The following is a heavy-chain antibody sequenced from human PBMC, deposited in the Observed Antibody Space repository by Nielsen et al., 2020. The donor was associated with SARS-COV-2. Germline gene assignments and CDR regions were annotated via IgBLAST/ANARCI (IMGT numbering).Heavy chain of an antibody. Sequence: GESLKISCAASGFTFSSYGMHWVRQAPGKGLEWVAVISYDGSNKYYADSVKGRFTISRDNSKNTLYLQMNSLRAEDTAVYYCARDRGLPADYYYGMDVWGQGTTVTVSS. D-gene: IGHD2-2*01. V-gene: IGHV3-30*03. J-gene: IGHJ6*02. CDR3: ARDRGLPADYYYGMDV. CDR1: GFTFSSYG. CDR2: ISYDGSNK.